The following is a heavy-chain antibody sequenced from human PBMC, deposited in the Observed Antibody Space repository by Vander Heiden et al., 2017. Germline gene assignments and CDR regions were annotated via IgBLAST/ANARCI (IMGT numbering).Heavy chain of an antibody. J-gene: IGHJ5*02. D-gene: IGHD1-7*01. Sequence: VQLQVSGPGLVKPSETLSLTCTVSGDSVSSGNYYWSWIRQPPGKGLEWITYIYYSGSTNYNPSLKSRVSISLDTSKNQFSLSLNSVTAADTAIYYCARSEVTGTTLWFDPWGQGTLVTVSS. CDR3: ARSEVTGTTLWFDP. CDR1: GDSVSSGNYY. CDR2: IYYSGST. V-gene: IGHV4-61*01.